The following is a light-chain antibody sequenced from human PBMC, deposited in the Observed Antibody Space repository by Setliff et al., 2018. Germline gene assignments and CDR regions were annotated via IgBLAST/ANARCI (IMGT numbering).Light chain of an antibody. CDR1: SSDVGTYNI. CDR3: LSYAGSSTFV. CDR2: QVN. V-gene: IGLV2-23*02. J-gene: IGLJ1*01. Sequence: QSVLAQPASVSGSPGQSITISCTGSSSDVGTYNIVSWYQQHPGKAPKILFYQVNQRPSGISDRFSASKSGNTASLTISGLQAEDEADYYCLSYAGSSTFVFG.